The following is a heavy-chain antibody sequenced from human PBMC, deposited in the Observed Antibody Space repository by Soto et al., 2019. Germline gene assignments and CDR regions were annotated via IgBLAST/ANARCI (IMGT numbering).Heavy chain of an antibody. D-gene: IGHD2-2*01. CDR2: ISSSSSYI. J-gene: IGHJ6*02. V-gene: IGHV3-21*01. CDR3: ARDHNIVVIPAYYYYYGMDV. CDR1: GFTFSSYS. Sequence: EVQLVESGGGLVKPGGSLRLSCAASGFTFSSYSMNWVRQAPGKGLEWVSSISSSSSYIYYADSVKGRFTISRDNAMNSLYLLMNSLRAEDTAVYYCARDHNIVVIPAYYYYYGMDVWGQGTTITVSS.